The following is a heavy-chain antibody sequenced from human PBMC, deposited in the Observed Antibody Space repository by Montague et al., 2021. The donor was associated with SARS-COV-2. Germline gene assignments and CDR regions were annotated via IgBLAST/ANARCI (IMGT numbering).Heavy chain of an antibody. J-gene: IGHJ2*01. CDR1: ASTYSGYV. D-gene: IGHD6-6*01. Sequence: SETLSLTCAVSASTYSGYVLSRTRYPPGNALEWTGVIYLSGSSIHNPFPKSRVTLSEDTSKNQFSLKLSSVTAADTAVYYCARGRRIAARPSEGYFGLWG. CDR3: ARGRRIAARPSEGYFGL. V-gene: IGHV4-34*01. CDR2: IYLSGSS.